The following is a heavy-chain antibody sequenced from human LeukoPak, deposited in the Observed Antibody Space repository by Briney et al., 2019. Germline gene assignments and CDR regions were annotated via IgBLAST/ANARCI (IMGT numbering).Heavy chain of an antibody. D-gene: IGHD6-19*01. V-gene: IGHV1-46*01. J-gene: IGHJ6*03. CDR2: INPSGGST. CDR1: GYTFTNYY. Sequence: ASVTVSCKASGYTFTNYYMHWVRQAPGQGLEWMGIINPSGGSTNYAQNFQGRVTMTRDTSISTVYMELIRLRPDDTAAYYCAREGSGWYPPRYYYMDVWGKGTTVTVSS. CDR3: AREGSGWYPPRYYYMDV.